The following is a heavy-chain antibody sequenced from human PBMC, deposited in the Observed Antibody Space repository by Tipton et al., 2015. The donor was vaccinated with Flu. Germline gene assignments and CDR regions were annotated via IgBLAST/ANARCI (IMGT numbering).Heavy chain of an antibody. CDR3: ARTTYDYANYGTPGAYGMDV. J-gene: IGHJ6*02. Sequence: TLSLTCTVSGDSISSYYWSWIRQPPGKGLEWIGYIYYSGSTNYNPSLKSRVTISEDTSKNQFSLKLSSVTAADTAVYYCARTTYDYANYGTPGAYGMDVWGQGTTVTVSS. CDR1: GDSISSYY. CDR2: IYYSGST. D-gene: IGHD4-11*01. V-gene: IGHV4-59*01.